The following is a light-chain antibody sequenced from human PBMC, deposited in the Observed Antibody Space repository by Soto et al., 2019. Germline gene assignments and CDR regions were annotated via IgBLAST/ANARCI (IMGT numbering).Light chain of an antibody. V-gene: IGKV1-39*01. CDR3: QQSYSTPQIT. Sequence: DFQMTQSPSSLSASVGDTVTITCRASQDIGTFLNWYQQKPGKAPKLLIYAASDLLSGVSARFSGSGYGTDFTLTISSLQPEDFATYYCQQSYSTPQITFGPGTKVDMK. CDR2: AAS. CDR1: QDIGTF. J-gene: IGKJ3*01.